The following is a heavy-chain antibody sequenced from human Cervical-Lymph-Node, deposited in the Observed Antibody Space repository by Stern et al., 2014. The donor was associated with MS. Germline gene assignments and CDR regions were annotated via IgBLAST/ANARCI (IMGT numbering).Heavy chain of an antibody. CDR3: ARDTSSPERSDW. CDR2: ITNVGST. J-gene: IGHJ4*02. Sequence: EEQLVQSGGGVIQPGGSLRLSCTASGVTVSRDYMTWVRPAPGKGLEWVSLITNVGSTFYTDSVKGRFTISRDDSKNTVYLHMTSLRAEDTAMYYCARDTSSPERSDWWGQGTLVTVSS. V-gene: IGHV3-53*01. CDR1: GVTVSRDY. D-gene: IGHD1-1*01.